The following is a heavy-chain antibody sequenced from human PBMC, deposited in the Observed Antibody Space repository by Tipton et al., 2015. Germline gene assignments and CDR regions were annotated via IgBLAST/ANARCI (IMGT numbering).Heavy chain of an antibody. V-gene: IGHV4-4*07. Sequence: GSTNYNSSLKSRVTTSVDTSKNQFSLRLSSVTAADTAVYYCARDPRDGYGHFDSWGQGILVTVSS. CDR2: GST. D-gene: IGHD5-18*01. CDR3: ARDPRDGYGHFDS. J-gene: IGHJ4*01.